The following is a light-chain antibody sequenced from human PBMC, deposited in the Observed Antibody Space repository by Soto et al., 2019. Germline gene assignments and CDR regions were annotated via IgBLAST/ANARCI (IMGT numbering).Light chain of an antibody. CDR2: QDT. CDR1: KLGDKY. V-gene: IGLV3-1*01. J-gene: IGLJ2*01. CDR3: QAWDNKIVV. Sequence: SSELTQPPSVSVSLGQTASITCSGDKLGDKYACWYQQKPGQSPVLVIYQDTERPSGIPERFSGSNSGNTATLTISGTQAMDEADYYCQAWDNKIVVFGGGTKVTVL.